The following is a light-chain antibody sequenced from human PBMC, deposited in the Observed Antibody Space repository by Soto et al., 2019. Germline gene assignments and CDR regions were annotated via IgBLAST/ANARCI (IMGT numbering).Light chain of an antibody. Sequence: QSALTQPASVSGSPGQSITISCTGTSSDVGGYNYVSWYQQHPGKAPKLMIYDVSNRPSGVSNRFSGSKSGNTASLTISGLQAEDEADYYCSSYTSSSLDVFGTWTKVTVL. CDR3: SSYTSSSLDV. V-gene: IGLV2-14*01. J-gene: IGLJ1*01. CDR1: SSDVGGYNY. CDR2: DVS.